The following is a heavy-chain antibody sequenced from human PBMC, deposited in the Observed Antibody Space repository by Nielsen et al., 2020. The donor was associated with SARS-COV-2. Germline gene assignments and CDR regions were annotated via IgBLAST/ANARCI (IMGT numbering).Heavy chain of an antibody. CDR3: ARVHGSGRKTSRYYGMDV. V-gene: IGHV3-7*04. CDR2: IKQDGSEK. CDR1: GFTFSSYW. D-gene: IGHD3-10*01. Sequence: GESLKISCAASGFTFSSYWMSWVRQAPGKGLEWVANIKQDGSEKYYVDSVKGRFTISRDNSKNTLYLQMNSLRAEDTAVYYCARVHGSGRKTSRYYGMDVWGQGTTVTVSS. J-gene: IGHJ6*02.